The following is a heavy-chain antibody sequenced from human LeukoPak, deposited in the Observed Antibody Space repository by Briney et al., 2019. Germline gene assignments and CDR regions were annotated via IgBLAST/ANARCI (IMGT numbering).Heavy chain of an antibody. J-gene: IGHJ4*02. Sequence: SGGSLRLSCAASGFTFSTYAMSWVRQAPGKGLECVSALSGNGNTIYYADSVKGRFTISRDNSKNTLSLQMNSLRAEDTAVYYCAKALYGGHDYWGQGTLVTASS. D-gene: IGHD4-23*01. CDR2: LSGNGNTI. CDR1: GFTFSTYA. CDR3: AKALYGGHDY. V-gene: IGHV3-23*01.